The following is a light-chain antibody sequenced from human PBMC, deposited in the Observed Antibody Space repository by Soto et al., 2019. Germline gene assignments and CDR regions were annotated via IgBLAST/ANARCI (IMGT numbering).Light chain of an antibody. V-gene: IGKV3-20*01. CDR3: QQYGSSPQT. CDR2: GAS. Sequence: EIVLTQSPGTLSSSPGERATLSCRASQIVTSNYLAWYQQKPGQAPRLLIFGASIRATGLPDRFSGGGSGTDFTLTISRLEPEDFAVYYCQQYGSSPQTFGQGTKVDIK. CDR1: QIVTSNY. J-gene: IGKJ1*01.